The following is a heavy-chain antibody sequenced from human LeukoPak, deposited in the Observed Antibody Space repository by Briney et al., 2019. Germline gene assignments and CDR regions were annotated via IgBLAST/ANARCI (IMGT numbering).Heavy chain of an antibody. CDR1: GYTFTNYY. Sequence: GASVKVSCKASGYTFTNYYMHWVRQAPGQGLEWMGMIVPSSGGTAYAQKFQGKFTMTRDTSTSTVYMELSSLTSDDTAVYSCARDYRRDGYNRGVDHWGQGTLVTVSS. CDR3: ARDYRRDGYNRGVDH. D-gene: IGHD5-24*01. J-gene: IGHJ4*02. V-gene: IGHV1-46*01. CDR2: IVPSSGGT.